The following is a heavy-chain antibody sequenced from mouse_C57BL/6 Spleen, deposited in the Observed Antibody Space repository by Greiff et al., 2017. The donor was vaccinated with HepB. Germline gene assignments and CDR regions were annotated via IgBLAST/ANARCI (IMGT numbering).Heavy chain of an antibody. CDR3: ARADQRYFDV. CDR1: GYTFTSYW. J-gene: IGHJ1*03. V-gene: IGHV1-55*01. Sequence: VKLQQPGAELVKPGASVKMSCKASGYTFTSYWITWVKQRPGQGLEWIGDIYPGSGSTNYNEKFKSKATLTVDTSSSTAYMQLSSLTSEDSAVYYCARADQRYFDVWGTGTTVTVSS. CDR2: IYPGSGST.